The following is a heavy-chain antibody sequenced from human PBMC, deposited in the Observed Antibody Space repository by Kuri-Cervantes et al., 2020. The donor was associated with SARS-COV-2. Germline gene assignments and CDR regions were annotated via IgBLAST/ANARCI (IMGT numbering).Heavy chain of an antibody. J-gene: IGHJ4*02. V-gene: IGHV1-69*13. D-gene: IGHD4-17*01. Sequence: SVKVSCKASGGTFSSYAISWVRQAPGQGLEWMGGIIPIFGTANYAQKFQGRVTITAGESTSTAYMELSSLRSEDTAVYYCARPPEEGAVTTWGNDYWGQGTLVTVSS. CDR3: ARPPEEGAVTTWGNDY. CDR1: GGTFSSYA. CDR2: IIPIFGTA.